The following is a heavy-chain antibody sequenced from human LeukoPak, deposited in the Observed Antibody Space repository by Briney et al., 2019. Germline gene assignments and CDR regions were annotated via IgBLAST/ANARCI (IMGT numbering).Heavy chain of an antibody. CDR3: AREFQRGYSYGTEGSFDY. CDR2: IIPIFGTA. V-gene: IGHV1-69*06. CDR1: GYTFTSYG. Sequence: GASVKVSCKASGYTFTSYGISWVRQAPGQGLEWMGGIIPIFGTANYAQKFQGRVTITADKSTSTAYMELSSLRSEDTAVYYCAREFQRGYSYGTEGSFDYWGQGTLVTVSS. J-gene: IGHJ4*02. D-gene: IGHD5-18*01.